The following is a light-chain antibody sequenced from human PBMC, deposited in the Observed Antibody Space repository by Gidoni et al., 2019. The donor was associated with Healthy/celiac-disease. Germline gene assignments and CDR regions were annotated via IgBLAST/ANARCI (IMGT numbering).Light chain of an antibody. Sequence: EIALLQSPGTLSSSPGERATLSCRASQSVSSSYLAWYQQKPGQAPRLLLYDASSRATGMPHKFSGRGSGTDFTLTISRLEPEDYAGYYCQRYGSTFGGGTKVEIK. CDR1: QSVSSSY. CDR2: DAS. V-gene: IGKV3-20*01. J-gene: IGKJ4*01. CDR3: QRYGST.